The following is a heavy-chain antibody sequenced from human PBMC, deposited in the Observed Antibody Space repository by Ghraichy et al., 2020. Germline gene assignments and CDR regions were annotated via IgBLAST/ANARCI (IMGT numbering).Heavy chain of an antibody. Sequence: SETLSLTCIVSGGSIGSSSYYWGWIRQPPRKGLEWIETIYYSGSTYYNPSLKSRVTISVDTSKNQFSLKLNSVTAADTALYYCASSYSSSWLKFDYWGQGTLVTVSA. D-gene: IGHD6-13*01. CDR1: GGSIGSSSYY. CDR2: IYYSGST. J-gene: IGHJ4*02. V-gene: IGHV4-39*01. CDR3: ASSYSSSWLKFDY.